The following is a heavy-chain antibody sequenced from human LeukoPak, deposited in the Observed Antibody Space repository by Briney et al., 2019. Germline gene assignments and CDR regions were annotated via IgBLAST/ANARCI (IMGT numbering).Heavy chain of an antibody. CDR1: GFIVSSNY. J-gene: IGHJ3*02. CDR3: AREWELHDGFDI. CDR2: IYSDGKT. V-gene: IGHV3-53*01. Sequence: PGGSLRLSCAASGFIVSSNYMTWVRQAPGKGLEWVSVIYSDGKTYYADSVKGRFTVSRDNSKNTLYPQMNSLRAEDTAVYYCAREWELHDGFDIWGQGKIVTVSS. D-gene: IGHD1-26*01.